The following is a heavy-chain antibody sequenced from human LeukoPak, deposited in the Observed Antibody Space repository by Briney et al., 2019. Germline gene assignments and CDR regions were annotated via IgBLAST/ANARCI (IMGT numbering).Heavy chain of an antibody. CDR3: ARRYYDFWSGYYPTGYYFDY. V-gene: IGHV1-18*01. D-gene: IGHD3-3*01. J-gene: IGHJ4*02. CDR1: GYTFTSYG. CDR2: ISAYNGST. Sequence: ASVKVSCKASGYTFTSYGISWVRQAPGQGLEWMGWISAYNGSTNYAQKLQGRVTMTTDTSTSTAYMELRSLRSDDTAVYYCARRYYDFWSGYYPTGYYFDYWGQGTLVTVSS.